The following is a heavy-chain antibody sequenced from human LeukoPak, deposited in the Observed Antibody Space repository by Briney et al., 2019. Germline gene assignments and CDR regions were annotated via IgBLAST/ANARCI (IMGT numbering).Heavy chain of an antibody. J-gene: IGHJ6*03. D-gene: IGHD4-17*01. CDR2: ISSSSSTI. V-gene: IGHV3-48*01. Sequence: GGSLRLSCAASGFTFSSYSMNWVRQAPGKGLEWVSYISSSSSTIYYADSVKGRFTISRDNAKNSLYLQMNSLRAEDTAVYYCARSTGHYYMDVWGKGTTVTVSS. CDR1: GFTFSSYS. CDR3: ARSTGHYYMDV.